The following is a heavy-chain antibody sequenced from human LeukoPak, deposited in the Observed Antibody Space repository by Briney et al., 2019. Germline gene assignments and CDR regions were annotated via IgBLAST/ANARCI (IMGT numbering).Heavy chain of an antibody. CDR2: ISYDGSNE. CDR1: GFTFSSYS. Sequence: PGGSLRLSCAVSGFTFSSYSMHWVRQAPGKGLEWVAVISYDGSNEYYADSVKGRFTISRDNSKNTLYLQMNSLRAEDTAVYYCATILYTGTYASWGQGTLVTVSS. CDR3: ATILYTGTYAS. D-gene: IGHD1-1*01. V-gene: IGHV3-30*14. J-gene: IGHJ4*02.